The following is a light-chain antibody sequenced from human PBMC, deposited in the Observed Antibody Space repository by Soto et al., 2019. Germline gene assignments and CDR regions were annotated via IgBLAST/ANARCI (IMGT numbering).Light chain of an antibody. J-gene: IGKJ5*01. CDR3: QQRSSAIP. CDR2: GAS. CDR1: QSVDSY. Sequence: EIVLTQSPASLSLSPGERATLSCRASQSVDSYLVWYQQKPGQAPRLLIFGASNRATGIPARFSGSGSGTDFTLTINSLEPDDFAVYYCQQRSSAIPFGQGTRLEI. V-gene: IGKV3-11*01.